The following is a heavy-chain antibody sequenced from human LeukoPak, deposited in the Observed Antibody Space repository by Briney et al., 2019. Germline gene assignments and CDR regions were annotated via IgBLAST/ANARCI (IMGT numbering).Heavy chain of an antibody. CDR3: ARRGDYVNYYYYYMDV. V-gene: IGHV4-39*01. J-gene: IGHJ6*03. D-gene: IGHD4-17*01. Sequence: SETLSLTCTVSGGSISSSSYYWGWIRQPPGKWLEWIGSIYYSGSTYYNPSLKSRVTISVDTSKNQFSLKLSSVTAAVTAVYYCARRGDYVNYYYYYMDVWGKGTTVTVSS. CDR1: GGSISSSSYY. CDR2: IYYSGST.